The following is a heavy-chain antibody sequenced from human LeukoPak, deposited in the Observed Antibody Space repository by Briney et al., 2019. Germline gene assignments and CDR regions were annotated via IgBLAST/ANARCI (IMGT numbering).Heavy chain of an antibody. CDR3: ATTSIAAAVPGCFDY. V-gene: IGHV3-48*03. D-gene: IGHD6-13*01. J-gene: IGHJ4*02. CDR1: GYTLRGYE. CDR2: ISSSGNTI. Sequence: GGSLRLSCGASGYTLRGYEMKGVREARGKGGEWVTYISSSGNTIYYADSTKGRFTVSRDNAKNSLYLQMNSLRAEDTAVYYCATTSIAAAVPGCFDYWGQGTLVTVSS.